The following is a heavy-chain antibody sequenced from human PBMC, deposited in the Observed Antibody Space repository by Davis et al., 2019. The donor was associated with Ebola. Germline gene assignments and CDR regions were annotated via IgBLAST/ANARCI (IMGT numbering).Heavy chain of an antibody. CDR1: GYSFTSYW. CDR2: PYAGDPDT. CDR3: ARSKAAAGLVVTPHYYYCGMDV. J-gene: IGHJ6*02. D-gene: IGHD2-21*02. Sequence: GESLKIPRYGSGYSFTSYWIALVPPISGKGPEWIGIPYAGDPDTRHSAPFQGQLPIPADKSISTAYLQWSSLKASDTAMYYCARSKAAAGLVVTPHYYYCGMDVWGQGTTVTVSS. V-gene: IGHV5-51*01.